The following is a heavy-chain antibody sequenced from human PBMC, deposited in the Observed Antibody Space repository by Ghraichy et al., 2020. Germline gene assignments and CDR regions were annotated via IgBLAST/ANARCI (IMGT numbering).Heavy chain of an antibody. CDR3: ASLLQGVVTTTVDY. V-gene: IGHV3-23*01. CDR1: GFTFSSYA. D-gene: IGHD2-21*02. CDR2: VSGSGGTT. J-gene: IGHJ4*02. Sequence: GGSLRLSCAASGFTFSSYAMTWVRQAPGKGLEWVSAVSGSGGTTYYADSVKGRFTISRDNSKNTLHLQMDSLRAEDTAIYYCASLLQGVVTTTVDYWGQGILVAVSS.